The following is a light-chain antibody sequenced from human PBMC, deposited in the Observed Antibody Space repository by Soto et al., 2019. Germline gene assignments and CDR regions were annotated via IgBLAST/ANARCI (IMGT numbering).Light chain of an antibody. Sequence: EIVLTQSPATLSLAPGERATLSCRASQSVSSYLAWYQQKPGQAPRLLIYDASNRATDIPARFSGSGSGTDFTLTMSSLETEDCAVYYCLQGSRWPLTFGQGTRVEIK. V-gene: IGKV3-11*01. J-gene: IGKJ1*01. CDR1: QSVSSY. CDR2: DAS. CDR3: LQGSRWPLT.